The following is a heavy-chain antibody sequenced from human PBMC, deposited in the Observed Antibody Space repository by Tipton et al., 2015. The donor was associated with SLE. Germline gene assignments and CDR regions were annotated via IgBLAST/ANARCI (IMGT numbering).Heavy chain of an antibody. Sequence: TLSLTCTVSGGSISSYYWSCIRQPPGKGLEWIGYIYYSGSTNYNPSLKRRVTISVDTPKNQFSLKLSSVTAADTAVYYCARYRVCGGDCYYAFDIWGQGTMVTVSS. CDR2: IYYSGST. CDR3: ARYRVCGGDCYYAFDI. CDR1: GGSISSYY. V-gene: IGHV4-59*08. D-gene: IGHD2-21*01. J-gene: IGHJ3*02.